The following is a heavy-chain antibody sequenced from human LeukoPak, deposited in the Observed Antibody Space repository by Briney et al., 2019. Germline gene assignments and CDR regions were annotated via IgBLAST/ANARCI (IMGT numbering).Heavy chain of an antibody. D-gene: IGHD1-14*01. V-gene: IGHV4-59*01. CDR3: AREGPRGGGNRAHDAFDM. CDR1: GGSISSYY. Sequence: SETLSLTCTVSGGSISSYYWSWIRQPPGKGLEWIGYIYYTGSTYYNPSLKSRVTISVDTSKNQLSLKLSSVTAADTAVYYCAREGPRGGGNRAHDAFDMWGQGTMVTVSS. J-gene: IGHJ3*02. CDR2: IYYTGST.